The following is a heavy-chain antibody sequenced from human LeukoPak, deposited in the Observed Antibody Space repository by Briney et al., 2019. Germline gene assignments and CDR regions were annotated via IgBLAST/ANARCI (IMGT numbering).Heavy chain of an antibody. CDR1: GFTFSSYE. J-gene: IGHJ6*03. CDR3: ARDRRNPGLGGWNYYYYYYMDV. D-gene: IGHD1-1*01. Sequence: GGSPRLSCAASGFTFSSYEMNWVRQAPGKGLEWVSYISSSGSTIYYADSVKGRFTISRDNAKNSLYLQMNSLRAEDTAVYYCARDRRNPGLGGWNYYYYYYMDVWGKETTVTVSS. V-gene: IGHV3-48*03. CDR2: ISSSGSTI.